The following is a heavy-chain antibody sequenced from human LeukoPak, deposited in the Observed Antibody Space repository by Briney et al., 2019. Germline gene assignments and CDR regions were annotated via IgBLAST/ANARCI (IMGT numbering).Heavy chain of an antibody. Sequence: PGGSLRLSCAASGFTFSGSAMHWVRQASGRGLEWVGRIRSKANSYATAYAASVKGRFTISRDDSKNTAYLQMNSLKTEDTAVYYCTRHYPTSASGELSILLFYYWGQGTLVTVSS. CDR2: IRSKANSYAT. V-gene: IGHV3-73*01. J-gene: IGHJ4*02. CDR3: TRHYPTSASGELSILLFYY. CDR1: GFTFSGSA. D-gene: IGHD3-10*01.